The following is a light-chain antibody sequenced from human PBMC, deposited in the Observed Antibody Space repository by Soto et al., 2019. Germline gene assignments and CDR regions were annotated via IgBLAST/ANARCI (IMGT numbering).Light chain of an antibody. Sequence: EIVMTQSPATLSVSPGERATLSCRASQSVSSNLAWYQQKPGQAPRLLIYGASTRVTGIPARVSGSGSGTEFTLTISSLLSEDFAVYYCQQYTNWPPYTFGQGTKLEIK. J-gene: IGKJ2*01. V-gene: IGKV3-15*01. CDR3: QQYTNWPPYT. CDR1: QSVSSN. CDR2: GAS.